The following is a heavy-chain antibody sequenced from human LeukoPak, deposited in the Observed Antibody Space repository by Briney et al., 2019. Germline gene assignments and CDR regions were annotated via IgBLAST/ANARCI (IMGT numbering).Heavy chain of an antibody. CDR2: IYYSGST. CDR3: ARRRGNYYDSSGYYYFDY. J-gene: IGHJ4*02. V-gene: IGHV4-39*01. Sequence: PSETLSLTCTVSGGSISSSSYYWGWIRQPPGKGLEWIGSIYYSGSTYYNPSLKSRVTMSVDTSKNQFSLKLSSVTAADTAVYYCARRRGNYYDSSGYYYFDYWGQGTLVTVSS. D-gene: IGHD3-22*01. CDR1: GGSISSSSYY.